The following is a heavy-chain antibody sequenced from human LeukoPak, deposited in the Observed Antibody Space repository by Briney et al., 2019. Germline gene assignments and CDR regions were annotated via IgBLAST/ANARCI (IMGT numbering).Heavy chain of an antibody. CDR2: IHPGDSDT. D-gene: IGHD3-10*01. CDR3: ASQRNYYGSESYFDY. CDR1: GYSFTSYW. Sequence: KIGESLKISCKGSGYSFTSYWIGWVRQMPGKGLEWMGIIHPGDSDTRYGPSFQGQVTISADKSISTAYLQWSSLKASDTAMYYCASQRNYYGSESYFDYWGQGTLVTVSS. V-gene: IGHV5-51*01. J-gene: IGHJ4*02.